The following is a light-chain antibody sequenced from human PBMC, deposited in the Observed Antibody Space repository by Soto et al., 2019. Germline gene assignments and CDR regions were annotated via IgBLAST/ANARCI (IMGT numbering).Light chain of an antibody. Sequence: QYVLTQPPSVSGAPGQRVTISCTWSSSNIGAGYDVNWYQQLPETAPKLLIFGDSNRPSGVPDRFSGSKSGTSASLVITGLQADDEADYYCQSNDNGLSGSDVFGTGTKVTVL. J-gene: IGLJ1*01. CDR3: QSNDNGLSGSDV. V-gene: IGLV1-40*01. CDR2: GDS. CDR1: SSNIGAGYD.